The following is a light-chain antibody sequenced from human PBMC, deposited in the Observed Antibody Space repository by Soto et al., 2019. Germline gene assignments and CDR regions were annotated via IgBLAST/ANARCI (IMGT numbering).Light chain of an antibody. CDR2: TAS. V-gene: IGKV1-39*01. CDR3: QQSSSTPRT. CDR1: QSINRY. Sequence: DIQMTQSPSSLSASVGDRVTITCRASQSINRYLNWYQQKPGKAPKLLIYTASSLPSGVPSRFSGSGAGTDFTLTISSLQPEDFATYYCQQSSSTPRTFGQGTKLEIK. J-gene: IGKJ2*01.